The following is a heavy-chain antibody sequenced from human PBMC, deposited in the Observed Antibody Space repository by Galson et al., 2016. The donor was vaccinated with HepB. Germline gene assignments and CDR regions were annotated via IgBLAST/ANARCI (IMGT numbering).Heavy chain of an antibody. CDR3: AREGGGDTDMALRYFDY. D-gene: IGHD5-18*01. J-gene: IGHJ4*02. CDR2: IIPMFGSA. V-gene: IGHV1-69*13. Sequence: SVKVSCKVSGGTFSTYGISWVRQAPGQGLEWMGGIIPMFGSADYAQKLQGRLTISADESTSTAYMELSSLRSEDTAVYYCAREGGGDTDMALRYFDYWGQGTLVTVSS. CDR1: GGTFSTYG.